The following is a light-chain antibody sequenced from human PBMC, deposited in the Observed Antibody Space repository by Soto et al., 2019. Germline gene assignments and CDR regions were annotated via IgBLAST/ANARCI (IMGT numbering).Light chain of an antibody. J-gene: IGLJ2*01. CDR3: AAWDDSLKGVA. CDR1: SSNIGSNT. V-gene: IGLV1-44*01. Sequence: QSVLTQPPSASGTPGQRVTISCSGSSSNIGSNTVDWYQQVPGTAPKLLIYSNNQRPSGVPDRFSGSKSGTSASLAISGLQSEDEADYYCAAWDDSLKGVAFGGGTKLIVL. CDR2: SNN.